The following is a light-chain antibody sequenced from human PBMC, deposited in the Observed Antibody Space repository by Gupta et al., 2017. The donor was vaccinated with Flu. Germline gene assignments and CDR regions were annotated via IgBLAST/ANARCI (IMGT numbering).Light chain of an antibody. J-gene: IGLJ3*02. CDR2: VDSDGSH. CDR3: HTGVPDDWV. CDR1: SGSTKTA. Sequence: VTTTCTRTSGSTKTAIEWDAQQPEKGPRAMMRVDSDGSHSKGGGIPDRFSGSSSGAERDLTIAIRQDEDEDDYYWHTGVPDDWVVGGGTKVTVL. V-gene: IGLV4-69*01.